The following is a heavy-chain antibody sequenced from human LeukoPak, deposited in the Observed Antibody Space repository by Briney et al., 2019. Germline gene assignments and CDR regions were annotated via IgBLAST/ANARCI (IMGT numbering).Heavy chain of an antibody. J-gene: IGHJ5*02. CDR1: GFTFSTHG. V-gene: IGHV3-21*01. CDR3: ARAEHYYYDSSSYHTVSPREFDP. CDR2: ISSSSIYI. D-gene: IGHD3-22*01. Sequence: GGSLRLSCAASGFTFSTHGMHWVRQAPGKGLEGVSSISSSSIYIYYADSVKGRFTISRDNAKNSLYLQMNSLRAEDTAVYYCARAEHYYYDSSSYHTVSPREFDPWGQGTLVTVSS.